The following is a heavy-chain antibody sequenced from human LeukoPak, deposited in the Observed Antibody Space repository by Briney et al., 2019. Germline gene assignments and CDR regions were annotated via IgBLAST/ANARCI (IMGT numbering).Heavy chain of an antibody. CDR1: GGSISSSSYY. D-gene: IGHD3-22*01. J-gene: IGHJ5*02. CDR3: ARHPNYYDSSGYYLTP. CDR2: IYYSGST. V-gene: IGHV4-39*01. Sequence: KPSETLSLTCTVSGGSISSSSYYWGWIRQPPGKGLEWIGSIYYSGSTYYNPSLKSRVTISVDTSKNQFSLKLSSVTAADTAVYYCARHPNYYDSSGYYLTPWGQGTLVTVSS.